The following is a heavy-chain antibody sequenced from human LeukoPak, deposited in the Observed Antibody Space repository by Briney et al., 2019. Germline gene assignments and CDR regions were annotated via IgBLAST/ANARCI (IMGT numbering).Heavy chain of an antibody. Sequence: GGSLRLSCAASGYTFSSYAMRWVRQAPGKGLEWVSLINDSGGNTYYADSVKGRFTISRDNSKNTLFLQMSSLRAENTAVYYCAKTSAGIRGGYFDYWGQGTLVTVSS. V-gene: IGHV3-23*01. D-gene: IGHD3-10*01. CDR2: INDSGGNT. CDR3: AKTSAGIRGGYFDY. J-gene: IGHJ4*02. CDR1: GYTFSSYA.